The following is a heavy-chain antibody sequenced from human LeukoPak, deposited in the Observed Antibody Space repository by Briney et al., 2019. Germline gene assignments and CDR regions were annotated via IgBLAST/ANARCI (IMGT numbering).Heavy chain of an antibody. J-gene: IGHJ4*02. V-gene: IGHV4-34*01. D-gene: IGHD6-13*01. CDR1: GGSFSGYY. CDR2: INHSGST. CDR3: ARSTGSSSLDY. Sequence: PSETLSLTCAVYGGSFSGYYWSWIRQPPGKGLEWIGEINHSGSTNYNPSLKSRVTISVDTSKNQFSLKLSSVTAADTAVYYCARSTGSSSLDYWAREPWSPSPQ.